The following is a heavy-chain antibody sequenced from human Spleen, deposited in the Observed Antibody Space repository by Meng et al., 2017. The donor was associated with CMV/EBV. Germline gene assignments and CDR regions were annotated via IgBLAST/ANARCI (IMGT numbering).Heavy chain of an antibody. CDR1: GFTFSSSW. D-gene: IGHD3-3*01. CDR2: IKQDGSEK. Sequence: GGSLRLSCAASGFTFSSSWMHWVCQAPEKGLEWVADIKQDGSEKYYVDSVKGRFTISRDNAKNSLYLQMNSLRAEDTAVYYCARDMVFGVLIPVPSGMDVWGQGTTVTVSS. V-gene: IGHV3-7*01. CDR3: ARDMVFGVLIPVPSGMDV. J-gene: IGHJ6*02.